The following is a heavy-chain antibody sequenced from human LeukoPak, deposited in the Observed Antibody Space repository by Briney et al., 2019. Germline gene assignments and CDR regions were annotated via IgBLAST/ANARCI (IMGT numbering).Heavy chain of an antibody. V-gene: IGHV3-30*04. Sequence: GRSLRLSCAASGLTFSRFAVHWVRQAPGKGLEWVAVMSYDGSSEYYADSVKGRFTVSRDNSKNMLYLQMNSLRAEDTAVYYCARDSDYDILTSLDSWGQGTLVTVSS. J-gene: IGHJ4*02. CDR3: ARDSDYDILTSLDS. CDR2: MSYDGSSE. D-gene: IGHD3-9*01. CDR1: GLTFSRFA.